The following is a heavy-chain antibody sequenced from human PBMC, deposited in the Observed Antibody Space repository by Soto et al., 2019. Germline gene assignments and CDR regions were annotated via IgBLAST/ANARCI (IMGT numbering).Heavy chain of an antibody. CDR1: GGSINSGGYY. J-gene: IGHJ4*02. V-gene: IGHV4-31*01. CDR2: IYYSGST. Sequence: QVQLQESGPGLVKPSQTLSLTCTVSGGSINSGGYYGSWIRQHPGKGLEWIGYIYYSGSTYYNPSLTIPVTISVDTSKHQFSLKLSSVTAADTAVYYCAREPSIWGPGNLVTVSS. CDR3: AREPSI.